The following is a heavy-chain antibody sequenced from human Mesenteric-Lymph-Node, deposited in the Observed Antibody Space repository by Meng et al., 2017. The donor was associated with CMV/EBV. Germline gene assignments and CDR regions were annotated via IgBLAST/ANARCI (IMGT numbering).Heavy chain of an antibody. V-gene: IGHV1-2*02. Sequence: YTFTDYYIHTVRQAPGQGLEWMGWINPNSGGTNYAQNFQGRVTMARDTSITTAYMELSRLRSDDTAVYYCARGRHDFWSNVNWFDPWGQGTLVTVSS. D-gene: IGHD3-3*01. CDR1: YTFTDYY. J-gene: IGHJ5*02. CDR3: ARGRHDFWSNVNWFDP. CDR2: INPNSGGT.